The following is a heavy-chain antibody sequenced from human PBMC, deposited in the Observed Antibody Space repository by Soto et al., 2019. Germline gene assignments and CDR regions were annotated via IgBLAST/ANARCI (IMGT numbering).Heavy chain of an antibody. D-gene: IGHD2-15*01. CDR3: ARGEVVALGY. J-gene: IGHJ4*02. V-gene: IGHV4-30-2*01. Sequence: QLQLQESGSGLVKPSQTLSLTCAVSGGSISSGGYSWSWIRQPPGKGLEWIGYIYHSGSTYYNPSLKSRVXIXXDRSKNQCSLKLSSVTAADTAVYYCARGEVVALGYWGQGTLVTVSS. CDR1: GGSISSGGYS. CDR2: IYHSGST.